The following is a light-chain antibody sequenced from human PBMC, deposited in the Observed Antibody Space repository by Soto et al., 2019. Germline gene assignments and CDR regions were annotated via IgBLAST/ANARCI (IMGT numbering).Light chain of an antibody. Sequence: EIVLTQSPGTLSLSPGERATLSCRASQSVSSSYLAWYQQKPGQAPRLLIYGASSRATCIPDRFSGSGSGTDFTLSISRLEPEDFAVYYCQQYGSSPKFGGGTKVEIK. V-gene: IGKV3-20*01. J-gene: IGKJ4*02. CDR2: GAS. CDR1: QSVSSSY. CDR3: QQYGSSPK.